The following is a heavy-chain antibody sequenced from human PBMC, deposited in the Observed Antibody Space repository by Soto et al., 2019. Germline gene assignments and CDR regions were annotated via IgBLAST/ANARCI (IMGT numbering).Heavy chain of an antibody. D-gene: IGHD4-17*01. J-gene: IGHJ4*02. CDR1: GGSISTYY. Sequence: QVQLQESGPGLVKPSETLSLTCTVSGGSISTYYWDWIRQPPGKELEWIGYTHYSGNTNYHPSLKSRVTISLDTSRNQFSLKLSSVTAADTAIHYCARHTVTIRAGFDYWGQGALVTVSS. V-gene: IGHV4-59*01. CDR2: THYSGNT. CDR3: ARHTVTIRAGFDY.